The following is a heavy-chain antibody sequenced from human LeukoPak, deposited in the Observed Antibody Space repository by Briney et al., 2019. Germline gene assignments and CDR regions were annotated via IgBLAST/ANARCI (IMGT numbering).Heavy chain of an antibody. V-gene: IGHV5-51*01. CDR1: AFSFTNYC. J-gene: IGHJ4*02. Sequence: GESLKISCKASAFSFTNYCIGWVRQMPGKGLEWMGIICPGDSDTRYSPSFQGQVTISADKSISTAYLQWSSLKASDTAMYYCALRSGYDYDYWGQGTLVTVSS. D-gene: IGHD5-12*01. CDR2: ICPGDSDT. CDR3: ALRSGYDYDY.